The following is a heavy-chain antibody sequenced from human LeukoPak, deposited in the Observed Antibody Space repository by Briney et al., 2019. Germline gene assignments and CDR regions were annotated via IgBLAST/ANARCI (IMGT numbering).Heavy chain of an antibody. V-gene: IGHV1-69*05. Sequence: SVTVSLKCSVCTFSIYGINWVGQPPSQGLAGMGGIVPIYGTANDAQKSQGRVTITTDESTSTDYMELRILRSEDTDTDYCARDAGSAWPWIFDIWGEGTMVTVSS. CDR1: VCTFSIYG. CDR3: ARDAGSAWPWIFDI. D-gene: IGHD6-6*01. J-gene: IGHJ3*02. CDR2: IVPIYGTA.